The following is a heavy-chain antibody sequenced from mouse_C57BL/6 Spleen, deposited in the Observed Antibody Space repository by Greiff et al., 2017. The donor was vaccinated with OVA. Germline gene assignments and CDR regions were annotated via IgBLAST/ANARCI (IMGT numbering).Heavy chain of an antibody. CDR1: GYTFTSYW. V-gene: IGHV1-72*01. CDR3: AGGRIRSGDGDYYAMDY. J-gene: IGHJ4*01. CDR2: IDPNSGGT. Sequence: VQLQQPGAELVKPGASVKLSCKASGYTFTSYWMHWVKQRPGRGLEWIGRIDPNSGGTKYNEKFKSKATLPVDKPSSTAYMQLSNRTSDGSAVYYCAGGRIRSGDGDYYAMDYWGQGTSVTVSS. D-gene: IGHD1-3*01.